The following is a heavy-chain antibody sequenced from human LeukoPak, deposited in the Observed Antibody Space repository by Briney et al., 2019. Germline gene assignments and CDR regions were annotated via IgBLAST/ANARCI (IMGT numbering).Heavy chain of an antibody. D-gene: IGHD2-15*01. J-gene: IGHJ4*02. CDR3: ARDDCSGGSCYSFQGY. Sequence: GGSLRLSCAASGFIFTCYAMNWVRQAPGKGLEWVAVISFDGSDKYYADSVKGRFTISRDNSKNTLYLQMNSLRAEDTAVYYCARDDCSGGSCYSFQGYWGQGTLVTVSS. CDR2: ISFDGSDK. V-gene: IGHV3-30-3*01. CDR1: GFIFTCYA.